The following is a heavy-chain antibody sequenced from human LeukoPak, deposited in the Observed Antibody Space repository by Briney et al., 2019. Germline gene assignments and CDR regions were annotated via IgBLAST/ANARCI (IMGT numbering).Heavy chain of an antibody. J-gene: IGHJ6*03. Sequence: PGGSLRLSCAASGFTFSSYAMSWVRQAPGKGLEWVSAISGSGGSTYYADSVKGRFTISRDNSKNTLYLQMNSLRAEVTAVYYCASDIVVVPAAMDYYMDVWGKGTTVTVSS. CDR2: ISGSGGST. V-gene: IGHV3-23*01. CDR3: ASDIVVVPAAMDYYMDV. CDR1: GFTFSSYA. D-gene: IGHD2-2*01.